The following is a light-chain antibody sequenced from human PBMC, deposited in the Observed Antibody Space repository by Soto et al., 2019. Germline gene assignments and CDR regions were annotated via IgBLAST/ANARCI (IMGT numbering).Light chain of an antibody. CDR2: EVS. CDR1: SSDVGAYNY. J-gene: IGLJ1*01. V-gene: IGLV2-14*01. CDR3: SSYTSISTYV. Sequence: QSALTQPASGSGSPGQSITISCTGTSSDVGAYNYVSWYQHHPGKAPRLMIFEVSNRPSGVSDRFSGSKSGNTASLTISGLLAEDEADYYCSSYTSISTYVFGTGTKLTVL.